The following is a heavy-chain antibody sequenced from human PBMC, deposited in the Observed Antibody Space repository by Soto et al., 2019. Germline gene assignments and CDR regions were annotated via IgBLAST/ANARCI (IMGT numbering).Heavy chain of an antibody. CDR1: GFSLSTNGVG. CDR3: AHRQGGSYIDY. D-gene: IGHD1-26*01. CDR2: IYWDDNK. V-gene: IGHV2-5*02. J-gene: IGHJ4*02. Sequence: QITLKESGPTLVKPTQTLTLTCTFSGFSLSTNGVGVGWIRQPPGKALEWLALIYWDDNKRYSPSLNSRLTINKDPSKNQVVLTITNMDPVDTATYYCAHRQGGSYIDYWGQGTLVTVSS.